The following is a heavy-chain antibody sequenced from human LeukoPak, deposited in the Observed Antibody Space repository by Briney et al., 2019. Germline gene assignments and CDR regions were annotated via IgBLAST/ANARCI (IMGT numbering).Heavy chain of an antibody. J-gene: IGHJ4*02. D-gene: IGHD6-19*01. V-gene: IGHV4-34*01. CDR3: ARGGWDPFDY. CDR2: INHSGST. Sequence: SETLSLTCAVYGVSFSGYYWSWIRQPPGKGLEWIGEINHSGSTNYNPSLKSRVTISVDTSKNQFSLKLSSVTAADTAVYYCARGGWDPFDYWGQGTLVTVSS. CDR1: GVSFSGYY.